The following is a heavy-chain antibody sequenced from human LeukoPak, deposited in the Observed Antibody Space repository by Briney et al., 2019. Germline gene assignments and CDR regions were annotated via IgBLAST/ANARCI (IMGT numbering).Heavy chain of an antibody. CDR2: IYYSGST. CDR1: GGSVSSGSYY. D-gene: IGHD1-26*01. V-gene: IGHV4-61*01. J-gene: IGHJ4*02. CDR3: ARDGWSGSYFFDY. Sequence: SETLSLTCTVSGGSVSSGSYYWSWIRQPPGKGLEWIGYIYYSGSTNYNPSLKSRVTMSVDTSKNQFSLKLSSVTAADTAMYYCARDGWSGSYFFDYWGQGTLVTVSS.